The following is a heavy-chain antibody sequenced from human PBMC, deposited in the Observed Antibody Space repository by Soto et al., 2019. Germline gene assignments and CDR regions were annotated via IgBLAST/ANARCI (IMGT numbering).Heavy chain of an antibody. D-gene: IGHD2-2*02. CDR1: GFTVSSNY. J-gene: IGHJ3*02. V-gene: IGHV3-53*01. CDR3: ARDLTVRGYCSSTSCYTGAFDI. CDR2: IYSGGST. Sequence: GGSPRLSCAASGFTVSSNYMSWVRQAPGKGLEWVSVIYSGGSTYYADSVKGRFTISRDNSKNTLYLQMNSLRAEDTAVYYCARDLTVRGYCSSTSCYTGAFDIWGQGTMVTVSS.